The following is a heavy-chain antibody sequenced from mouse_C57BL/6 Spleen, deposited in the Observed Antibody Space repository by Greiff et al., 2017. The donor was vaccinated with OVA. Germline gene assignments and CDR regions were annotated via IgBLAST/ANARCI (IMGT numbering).Heavy chain of an antibody. Sequence: EVQLQQSGPELVKPGASVKMSCKASGYTFTDYNMHWVKQSHGKSLEWIGYINPNNGGTSYNQKFKGKATLTVNKSSSTAYMELRSLTSEDSAVYYCARRNDYDRGFAYWGQGTLVTVSA. CDR1: GYTFTDYN. D-gene: IGHD2-4*01. J-gene: IGHJ3*01. CDR2: INPNNGGT. CDR3: ARRNDYDRGFAY. V-gene: IGHV1-22*01.